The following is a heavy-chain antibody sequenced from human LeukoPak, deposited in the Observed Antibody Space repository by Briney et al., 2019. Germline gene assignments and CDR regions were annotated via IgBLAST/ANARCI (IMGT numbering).Heavy chain of an antibody. CDR1: GFTFSSYS. D-gene: IGHD3-22*01. CDR2: ISSSSSYI. Sequence: GGSLRLSCAASGFTFSSYSMNWVRQAPGKGLEWVSSISSSSSYIYYADSVKGRFTISRDNAKNSLYLQMNSLRAEDTAVYYCARSSPGGYYYDSSGIFDYWGQGTLVTVSS. V-gene: IGHV3-21*01. CDR3: ARSSPGGYYYDSSGIFDY. J-gene: IGHJ4*02.